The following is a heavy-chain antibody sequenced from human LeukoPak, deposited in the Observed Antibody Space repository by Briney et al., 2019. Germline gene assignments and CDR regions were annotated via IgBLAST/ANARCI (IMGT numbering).Heavy chain of an antibody. Sequence: GGSLRLSCAASGFPLSNYAMSWVRQAPGKGLEWVSAISGSGGSTYYADSVKGRFTISRDNSKNTLYLQMNSLRAEDTAVYYCAKVSEPYYDFWSGYYRAYGMDVWGQGTTVTVSS. J-gene: IGHJ6*02. CDR2: ISGSGGST. CDR1: GFPLSNYA. V-gene: IGHV3-23*01. D-gene: IGHD3-3*01. CDR3: AKVSEPYYDFWSGYYRAYGMDV.